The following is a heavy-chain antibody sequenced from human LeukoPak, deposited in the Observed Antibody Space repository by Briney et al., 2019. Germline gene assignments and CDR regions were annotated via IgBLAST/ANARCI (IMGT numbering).Heavy chain of an antibody. Sequence: ASVKVSCKASGYTFTSYDINLVRQATGQGLEWMGWMNPNSGGTNYARKFQGRVTMTRDTSISTAYMELSRLRSDDTAVYYCARSRVVVITALGYWGRGTLVTVSS. CDR3: ARSRVVVITALGY. V-gene: IGHV1-2*02. J-gene: IGHJ4*02. CDR2: MNPNSGGT. CDR1: GYTFTSYD. D-gene: IGHD3-22*01.